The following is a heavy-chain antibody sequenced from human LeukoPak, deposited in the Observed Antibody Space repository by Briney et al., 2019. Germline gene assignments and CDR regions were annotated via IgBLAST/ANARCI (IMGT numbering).Heavy chain of an antibody. D-gene: IGHD6-13*01. V-gene: IGHV6-1*01. CDR1: GDSVSSNSAA. Sequence: SQTLSLTCAISGDSVSSNSAAWHWIRQSPSRGLEWLGRTYYRSKWYNDYAVSVKSRITINPDTSKNQFSLQLNSVTPEDTAVYYCAREYSSSWYGRFNFDYWGQGTLVTVSS. CDR3: AREYSSSWYGRFNFDY. J-gene: IGHJ4*02. CDR2: TYYRSKWYN.